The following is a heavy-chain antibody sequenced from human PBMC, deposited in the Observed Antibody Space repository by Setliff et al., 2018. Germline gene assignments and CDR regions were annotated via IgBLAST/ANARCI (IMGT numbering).Heavy chain of an antibody. CDR2: MNPNSGYT. D-gene: IGHD3-10*01. V-gene: IGHV1-8*01. J-gene: IGHJ3*02. CDR1: GYTFISYD. CDR3: ARELLDGYDAFDI. Sequence: ASVKVSCKASGYTFISYDINWVRQATGQGLEWMGWMNPNSGYTVYAQKFQGRVTITTDESTSTAYMELSSLRSEDTAVYYCARELLDGYDAFDIWGQGTMVTVSS.